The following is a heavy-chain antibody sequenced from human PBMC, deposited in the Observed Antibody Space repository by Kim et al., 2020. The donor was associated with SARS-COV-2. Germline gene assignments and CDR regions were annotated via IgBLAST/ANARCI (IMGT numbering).Heavy chain of an antibody. CDR2: ISSSSTYT. CDR1: GFTFSDYY. V-gene: IGHV3-11*05. J-gene: IGHJ4*02. CDR3: ARAAVGGTGNYFDY. Sequence: GGSLRLSCEASGFTFSDYYMSWIRQAPGKGLEWVSYISSSSTYTNYGESVKGRFTISRDTTKNSLHLQMNSLRAEDTAVYYCARAAVGGTGNYFDYWGQG. D-gene: IGHD6-19*01.